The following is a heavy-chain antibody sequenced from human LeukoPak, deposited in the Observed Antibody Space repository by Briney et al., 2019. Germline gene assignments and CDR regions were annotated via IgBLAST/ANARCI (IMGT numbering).Heavy chain of an antibody. CDR1: GGSISSGGYY. Sequence: PSETLSLTCTVSGGSISSGGYYWSWIRQPPGKGLEWIGEINHSGSTNYNPSLKSRVTISVDTPKNQFSLKLSSVTAADTAVYYCARGRRRYYYDSSGYSDNDYWGQGTLVTVSS. V-gene: IGHV4-39*07. CDR3: ARGRRRYYYDSSGYSDNDY. D-gene: IGHD3-22*01. J-gene: IGHJ4*02. CDR2: INHSGST.